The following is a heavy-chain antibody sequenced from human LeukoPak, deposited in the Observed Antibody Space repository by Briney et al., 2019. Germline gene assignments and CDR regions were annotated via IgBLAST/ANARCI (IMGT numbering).Heavy chain of an antibody. Sequence: PGRSLSLSCAPSRFTLADYAMQWVPHAPGEGLGRVSGICWNSGRVASAPSVKGRSTISRDNAKNSLYLQMNSLTPEDTALYYCANATGRAVAGSWFDRWGQGILVSVSS. CDR1: RFTLADYA. CDR3: ANATGRAVAGSWFDR. V-gene: IGHV3-9*01. J-gene: IGHJ5*02. CDR2: ICWNSGRV. D-gene: IGHD6-19*01.